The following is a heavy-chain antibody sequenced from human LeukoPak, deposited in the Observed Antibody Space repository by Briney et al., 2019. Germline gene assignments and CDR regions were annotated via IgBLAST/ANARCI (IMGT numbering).Heavy chain of an antibody. CDR3: ARDSFGTYSSSWYGAFDI. CDR2: ISTSSSYI. V-gene: IGHV3-21*01. Sequence: NSGGSLRLSCAASGFTFSNYGMHWVRQAPGKGLEWLSYISTSSSYIYYADSVKGRFTISRDNAKNSLYLQMNSLRAEDTAVYYCARDSFGTYSSSWYGAFDIWGQGTMVTVSS. J-gene: IGHJ3*02. D-gene: IGHD6-13*01. CDR1: GFTFSNYG.